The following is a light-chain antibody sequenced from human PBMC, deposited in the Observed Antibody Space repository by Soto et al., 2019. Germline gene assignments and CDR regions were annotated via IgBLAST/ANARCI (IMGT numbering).Light chain of an antibody. Sequence: EIVLTQSPGTLSLSPGERAIFSCRASQSINNNYLAWYQQKPGQAPRLLIHGASSRATGIPGRFSGSGSGTDFTLTISRLEPEDFAVYFCQQYGTSPRTFGQGTKVDI. CDR3: QQYGTSPRT. J-gene: IGKJ1*01. CDR2: GAS. CDR1: QSINNNY. V-gene: IGKV3-20*01.